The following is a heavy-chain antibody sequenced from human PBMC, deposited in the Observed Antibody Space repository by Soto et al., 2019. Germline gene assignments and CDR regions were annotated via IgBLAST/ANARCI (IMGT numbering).Heavy chain of an antibody. CDR3: VRAPPYYDFWSGYSPWFDP. J-gene: IGHJ5*02. D-gene: IGHD3-3*01. CDR1: GYTFTSYA. CDR2: INAGNGNT. V-gene: IGHV1-3*01. Sequence: QVQLVQSGAEVKKPGASVKVSCKASGYTFTSYAMHWVRQSPGQRLAWMGWINAGNGNTKYSQTFQGRVTITRDTSASTAYMELSSLRSEDTAVYYCVRAPPYYDFWSGYSPWFDPWGQGTLVTVSS.